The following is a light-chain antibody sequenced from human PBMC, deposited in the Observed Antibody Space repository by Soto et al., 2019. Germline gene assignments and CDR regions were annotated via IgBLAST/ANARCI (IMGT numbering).Light chain of an antibody. J-gene: IGKJ1*01. CDR1: QTVRNNY. CDR3: QQRSNWPPT. Sequence: EIVLTQSPGTLSLSPGERATLSCRASQTVRNNYLAWYQQKPGQAHRLLIYDASSRATGITDRFSGGGSGTDFTLTISSIENEDFAVYYCQQRSNWPPTVGQGTKGDIK. V-gene: IGKV3D-20*02. CDR2: DAS.